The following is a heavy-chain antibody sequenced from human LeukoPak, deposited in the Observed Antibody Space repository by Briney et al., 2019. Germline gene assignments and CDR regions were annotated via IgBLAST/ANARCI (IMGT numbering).Heavy chain of an antibody. CDR1: GFTFSSYA. D-gene: IGHD3-3*01. J-gene: IGHJ4*02. V-gene: IGHV3-23*01. Sequence: PGGSLRLSCAASGFTFSSYAMSWVRQAPGKGLEWVSAISGRGGRTNYADSVKGRFTISRDNSKNTLYLQMNSLRAEDTAVYYCAKAVPKTIFGVAIGYYLDYWGQGTLVTVSS. CDR2: ISGRGGRT. CDR3: AKAVPKTIFGVAIGYYLDY.